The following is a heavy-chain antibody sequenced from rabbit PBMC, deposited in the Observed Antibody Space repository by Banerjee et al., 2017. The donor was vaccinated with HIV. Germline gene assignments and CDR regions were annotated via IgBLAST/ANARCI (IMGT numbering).Heavy chain of an antibody. D-gene: IGHD2-1*01. CDR2: IYGGHSGFT. V-gene: IGHV1S45*01. CDR1: GFDLSSGYD. Sequence: QEQLEESGGGLVKPGASLTLTCTASGFDLSSGYDMCWVRQAPGKGLEWIGCIYGGHSGFTYYASWAKGRFTISKTSSTTVTLQMTSLTAADTATYFCARRPSMTLVINLWGPGTLVTVS. CDR3: ARRPSMTLVINL. J-gene: IGHJ4*01.